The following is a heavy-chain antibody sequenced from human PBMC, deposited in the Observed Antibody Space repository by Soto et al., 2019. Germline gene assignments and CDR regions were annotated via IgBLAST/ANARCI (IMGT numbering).Heavy chain of an antibody. CDR2: IIPIYGTA. CDR1: GGTFSSFT. D-gene: IGHD1-26*01. V-gene: IGHV1-69*01. J-gene: IGHJ6*02. Sequence: QVQLVQSGAEVKKPGSSVKVSCKASGGTFSSFTINWVRLAPGQGLEWMGGIIPIYGTANYALSFQGRITITADDSNNTAYMELSSLRSEDTAIYYCAKDRRADWESYYYYAMDVWGQGTTVTVSS. CDR3: AKDRRADWESYYYYAMDV.